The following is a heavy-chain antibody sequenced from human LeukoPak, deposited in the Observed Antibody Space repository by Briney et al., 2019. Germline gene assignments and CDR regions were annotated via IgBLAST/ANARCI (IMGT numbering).Heavy chain of an antibody. CDR2: VSSSSSTI. Sequence: PGGSLRLSCAASGFTFSSYSMNWVRQAPGKGLEWVSYVSSSSSTIYYADSVKGRFTISRDNAKNSLYLQMNSLRDEDTAVYYCARERDYDYVWGSYRWFDPWGQGTLVTVSS. V-gene: IGHV3-48*02. J-gene: IGHJ5*02. D-gene: IGHD3-16*02. CDR3: ARERDYDYVWGSYRWFDP. CDR1: GFTFSSYS.